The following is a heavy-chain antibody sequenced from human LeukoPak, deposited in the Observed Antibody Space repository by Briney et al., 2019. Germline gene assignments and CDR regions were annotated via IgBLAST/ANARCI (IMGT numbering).Heavy chain of an antibody. CDR1: GYTFTSYG. V-gene: IGHV1-18*01. CDR3: ARAIVVVPAAMPGWFDP. J-gene: IGHJ5*02. CDR2: ISAYNGNT. Sequence: GASVKVSCKASGYTFTSYGISWVRQAPGQGLEWMGWISAYNGNTNYAQKLQGRVTMTTDTSTSTAYMELRSLRSDDTAVYYCARAIVVVPAAMPGWFDPWGQGTLVTVSS. D-gene: IGHD2-2*01.